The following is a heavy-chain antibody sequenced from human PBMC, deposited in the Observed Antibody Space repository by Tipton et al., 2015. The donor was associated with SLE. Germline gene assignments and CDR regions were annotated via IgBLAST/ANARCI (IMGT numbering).Heavy chain of an antibody. CDR2: ISYDGSDK. CDR1: GFTFSSYG. Sequence: RSLRLSCAASGFTFSSYGLHWVRQAQGKGLEWVAFISYDGSDKDYADSVKGRFTISRDKSKNTLYLQMNSLRAEDTAVYYCARVKLTYYFDYWGQGNLVTVSS. J-gene: IGHJ4*02. D-gene: IGHD1-1*01. CDR3: ARVKLTYYFDY. V-gene: IGHV3-30*04.